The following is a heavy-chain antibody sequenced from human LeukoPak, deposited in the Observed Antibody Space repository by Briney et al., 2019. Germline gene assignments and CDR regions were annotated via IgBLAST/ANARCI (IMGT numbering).Heavy chain of an antibody. CDR1: GFTFSSYA. CDR2: ISYDGSNK. D-gene: IGHD2-2*02. J-gene: IGHJ4*02. V-gene: IGHV3-30-3*01. CDR3: ARDRCSSTSCYTHYFDY. Sequence: TGGSLRLSCAASGFTFSSYAMHWVRQAPGKGLEWVAVISYDGSNKYYADSVKGRFTISGDTSKNTLYLQMNSLRAEDTAVYYCARDRCSSTSCYTHYFDYWGQGTLVTVSS.